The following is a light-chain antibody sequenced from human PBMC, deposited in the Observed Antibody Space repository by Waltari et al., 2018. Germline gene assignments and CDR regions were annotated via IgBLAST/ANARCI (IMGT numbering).Light chain of an antibody. CDR2: EAS. CDR3: QQFDDLPYT. CDR1: QDISNY. J-gene: IGKJ3*01. V-gene: IGKV1-33*01. Sequence: DIQMTQSPSSLSASVGDRVTITCQASQDISNYLNWYQQKPGKAPELLIYEASNLEEGVPSRFSGSGSGTDFSFTISSLQPEDIATYHCQQFDDLPYTFGPGTKVDI.